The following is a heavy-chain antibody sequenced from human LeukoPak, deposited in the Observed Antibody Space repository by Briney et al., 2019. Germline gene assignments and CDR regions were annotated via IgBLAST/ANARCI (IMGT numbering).Heavy chain of an antibody. CDR3: ASVESLAWFGP. D-gene: IGHD3-16*01. Sequence: SETLSLTCAVYGGSFSGYYWSWIRQPPGKGLEWIGEINHSGSTNYNPSLKSRVTISVDTSKNQFSLKVRSVTAADTAVYYCASVESLAWFGPWGQGTLVTVSS. J-gene: IGHJ5*02. CDR1: GGSFSGYY. V-gene: IGHV4-34*01. CDR2: INHSGST.